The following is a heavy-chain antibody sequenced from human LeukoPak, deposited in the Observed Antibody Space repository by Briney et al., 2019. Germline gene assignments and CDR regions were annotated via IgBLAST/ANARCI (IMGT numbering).Heavy chain of an antibody. V-gene: IGHV3-23*01. D-gene: IGHD6-13*01. Sequence: AGGSLRLSCAASGFTFSSYGMSWVRQGPGKGLEWVSAISGGGGKTYYADSVKGRFTISRDNSKNTLFLQMNSLRADDTAVYYCAKDSRYAQLVLWFDPWGQGTLVTVSS. CDR2: ISGGGGKT. CDR3: AKDSRYAQLVLWFDP. CDR1: GFTFSSYG. J-gene: IGHJ5*02.